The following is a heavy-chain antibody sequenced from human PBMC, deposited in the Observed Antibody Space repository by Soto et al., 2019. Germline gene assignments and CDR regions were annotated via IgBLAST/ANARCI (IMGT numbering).Heavy chain of an antibody. Sequence: QVQLVQSGAEVKKPGASVKVSCKASGYTFTRYGISWVRQAPGQGLEWMGWINSYDGNTNYAQKLQGRVTMTTDTSTSTANMELRSLRSDDTAVYYCARDEYGGDSGYYGLDAWGQGSTVTVSS. V-gene: IGHV1-18*01. CDR1: GYTFTRYG. CDR3: ARDEYGGDSGYYGLDA. J-gene: IGHJ6*02. CDR2: INSYDGNT. D-gene: IGHD2-21*02.